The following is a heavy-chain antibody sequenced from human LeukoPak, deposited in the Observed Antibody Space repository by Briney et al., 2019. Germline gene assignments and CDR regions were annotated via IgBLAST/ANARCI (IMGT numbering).Heavy chain of an antibody. CDR2: INHSGST. CDR1: GGSFSGYY. V-gene: IGHV4-34*01. Sequence: SETLSLTCAVYGGSFSGYYWSWIRRPPGKGLEWIGEINHSGSTNYNPSLKSRVTISVDTSKNQFSLKLSSVTAADTAVYYCARGDGIAAAGTIDYWGQGTLVTVSS. J-gene: IGHJ4*02. D-gene: IGHD6-13*01. CDR3: ARGDGIAAAGTIDY.